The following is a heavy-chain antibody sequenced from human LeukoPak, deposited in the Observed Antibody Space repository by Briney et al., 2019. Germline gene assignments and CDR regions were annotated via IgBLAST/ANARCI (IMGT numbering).Heavy chain of an antibody. CDR1: GFTFSGSA. J-gene: IGHJ4*02. D-gene: IGHD1-1*01. CDR2: ISYDGGNR. V-gene: IGHV3-30-3*01. CDR3: ARDRYNWNDGRRSVFDY. Sequence: GGSLRLSCAASGFTFSGSAMHWVRQAPGKGLEWVAVISYDGGNRYYADSVKGRFTISRDNSKNTLYLQMNSLRGEDTAVYYCARDRYNWNDGRRSVFDYWGQGTLVTVSS.